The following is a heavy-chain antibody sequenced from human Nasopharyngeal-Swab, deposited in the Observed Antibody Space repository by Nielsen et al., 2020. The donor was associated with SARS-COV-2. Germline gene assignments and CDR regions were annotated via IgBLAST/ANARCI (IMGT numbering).Heavy chain of an antibody. D-gene: IGHD3-22*01. CDR3: ARAMIVVVINAFDI. CDR1: GGSISSGGYY. V-gene: IGHV4-31*02. J-gene: IGHJ3*02. Sequence: SCTVSGGSISSGGYYWSWIRQHPGKGLEWIGYIYYSGSTYYNPSLKSRVTISVDTSKNQFSLKLSSVTAADTAVYYCARAMIVVVINAFDIWGQGTMVTVSS. CDR2: IYYSGST.